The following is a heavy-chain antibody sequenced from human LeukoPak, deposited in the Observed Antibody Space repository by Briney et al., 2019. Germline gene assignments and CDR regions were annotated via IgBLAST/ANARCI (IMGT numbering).Heavy chain of an antibody. CDR1: GFTSTNYA. Sequence: PGGSLRLSCAASGFTSTNYAMNWVRQAPGKGLEWVSFLIGRSGSTDYADSVKGRFTISRDISKNTLFLQMNSLRAEDTAIYYCAKGAYDYIEIAYFDSWGQGTLVTVSS. J-gene: IGHJ4*02. D-gene: IGHD5-12*01. V-gene: IGHV3-23*01. CDR2: LIGRSGST. CDR3: AKGAYDYIEIAYFDS.